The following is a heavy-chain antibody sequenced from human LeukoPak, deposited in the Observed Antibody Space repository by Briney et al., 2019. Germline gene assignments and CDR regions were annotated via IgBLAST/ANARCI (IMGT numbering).Heavy chain of an antibody. CDR1: GGSLSSYY. J-gene: IGHJ3*02. V-gene: IGHV4-59*08. D-gene: IGHD6-6*01. CDR2: SYYSGST. CDR3: ARQSISARRAFDI. Sequence: PSETLSLTCTVSGGSLSSYYWSWIRQPPGKGLEYIGYSYYSGSTDYNPSLKSRVTISVDTSNHFSLMLTSVTAADTAVYYCARQSISARRAFDIWGQGTMVTVSS.